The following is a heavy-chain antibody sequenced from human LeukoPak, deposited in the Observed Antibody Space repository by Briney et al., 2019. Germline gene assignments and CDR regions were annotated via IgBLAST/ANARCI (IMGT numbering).Heavy chain of an antibody. V-gene: IGHV3-11*05. J-gene: IGHJ1*01. D-gene: IGHD3-22*01. CDR1: GFTFSDYC. CDR2: ISSRSSYI. Sequence: GGSLRLSCAASGFTFSDYCMTWIRQPPGKGLEWVSYISSRSSYISYADSVKGRFTISRDNAKNSLFLQMNSLRAEDSAMYFCARGDYYDTSGYEDWGQGTLVTVSS. CDR3: ARGDYYDTSGYED.